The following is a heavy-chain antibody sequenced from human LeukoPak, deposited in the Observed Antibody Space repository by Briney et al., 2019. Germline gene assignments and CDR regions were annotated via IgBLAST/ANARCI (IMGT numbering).Heavy chain of an antibody. Sequence: SETLSLTCAVYGGSFSGYYWSWIRQPPGKGLEWIGEINHSGSTNYNPSLKSRVTISVDTSENQFSLKLSSVTAADTAVYYCARGAATTVTTYLDYWGQGTLVTVSS. CDR3: ARGAATTVTTYLDY. CDR1: GGSFSGYY. D-gene: IGHD4-17*01. CDR2: INHSGST. J-gene: IGHJ4*02. V-gene: IGHV4-34*01.